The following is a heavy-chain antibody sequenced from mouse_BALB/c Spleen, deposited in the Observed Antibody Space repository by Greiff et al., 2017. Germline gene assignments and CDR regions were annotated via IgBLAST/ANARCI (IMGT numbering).Heavy chain of an antibody. CDR1: GYTITSYW. J-gene: IGHJ2*01. Sequence: VQLQQPGAELVKPGASVKLSCKASGYTITSYWMHWVKQRPGQGLEWIGEIDPSDSYTNYNQKFKGKATLTVDKSSSTAYMQLSSLTSEDSAVYYCARGGVMYYFDYWGQGTTLTVSS. CDR3: ARGGVMYYFDY. CDR2: IDPSDSYT. V-gene: IGHV1-69*02.